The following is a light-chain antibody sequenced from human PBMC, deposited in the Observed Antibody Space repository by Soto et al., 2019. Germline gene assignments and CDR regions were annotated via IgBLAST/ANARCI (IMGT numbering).Light chain of an antibody. CDR2: EGS. CDR1: SSDVGSYNL. CDR3: SSYTSSSTQV. Sequence: QSALTQPASVSGSPGQSITISCTGTSSDVGSYNLVSWYQQHPGKAPKLMIYEGSKRPSGVSNRFSGSKSGNTASLTISGLQAEDEADYYCSSYTSSSTQVFGTGTKGTVL. J-gene: IGLJ1*01. V-gene: IGLV2-14*02.